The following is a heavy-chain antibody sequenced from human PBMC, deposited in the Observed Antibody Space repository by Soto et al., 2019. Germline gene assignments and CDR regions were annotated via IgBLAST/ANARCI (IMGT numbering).Heavy chain of an antibody. D-gene: IGHD3-10*02. V-gene: IGHV3-11*01. CDR3: ARDLQALLFPDVFDI. J-gene: IGHJ3*02. Sequence: QVQLVESGGGLVKPGGSLRLSCAVSGFTFKDFCMGWIRQAPGKGLEWVSYISSGGTTIYYADSVKGRFTSSRDNAKNSLYLQMNILRAEDTAVYYCARDLQALLFPDVFDIWGQGTMVTVSS. CDR1: GFTFKDFC. CDR2: ISSGGTTI.